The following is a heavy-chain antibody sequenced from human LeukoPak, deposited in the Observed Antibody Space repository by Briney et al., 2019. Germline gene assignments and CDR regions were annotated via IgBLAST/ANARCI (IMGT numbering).Heavy chain of an antibody. D-gene: IGHD3-22*01. CDR1: GYTFTSYY. CDR3: TTLEAPPTLYDYDSSGHSGYFDY. Sequence: GATVKVSCKASGYTFTSYYMHSVRQAPGQGLEWMGIINPSGGSTSCAQKFQGRVTMTKDTSTSTVYMEQSSLRSEDTPVYYRTTLEAPPTLYDYDSSGHSGYFDYWGQGTLVTVSS. V-gene: IGHV1-46*01. J-gene: IGHJ4*02. CDR2: INPSGGST.